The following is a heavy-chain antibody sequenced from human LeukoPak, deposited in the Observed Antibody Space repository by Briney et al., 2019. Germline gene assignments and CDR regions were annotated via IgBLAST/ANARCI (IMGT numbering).Heavy chain of an antibody. CDR2: INHSGST. CDR1: GGSFSGYY. Sequence: SETLSLTCAVYGGSFSGYYWSWIRQPPGKGLEWIGEINHSGSTNYNPSLKSRVTISVDTSKNHFSLKLSSVTAADTAVYFCARGPYSYDSSGAFDIWGQGTMVTVSS. D-gene: IGHD3-22*01. V-gene: IGHV4-34*01. CDR3: ARGPYSYDSSGAFDI. J-gene: IGHJ3*02.